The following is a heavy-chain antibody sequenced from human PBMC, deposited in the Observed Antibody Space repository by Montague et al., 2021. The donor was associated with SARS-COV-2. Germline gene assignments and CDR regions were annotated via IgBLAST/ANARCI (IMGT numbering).Heavy chain of an antibody. V-gene: IGHV4-31*03. D-gene: IGHD4-11*01. Sequence: TLSLTCTVSGGSISSGGYYWSWIRQHPGKGLEWIGYLYYSGSTYYNPSLKSRVTILVDMSKNQFSLKLSSVTAADTALYYCARGRYRNSGFDPWGQGTLVTVPS. CDR1: GGSISSGGYY. CDR3: ARGRYRNSGFDP. CDR2: LYYSGST. J-gene: IGHJ5*02.